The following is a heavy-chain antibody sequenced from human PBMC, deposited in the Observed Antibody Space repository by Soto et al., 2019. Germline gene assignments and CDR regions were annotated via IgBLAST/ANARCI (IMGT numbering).Heavy chain of an antibody. Sequence: SETLSLTCTVSGGSISSSRYYWGWIRQPPGKGLEWIGSIYYSGSTYYNPSLKSRVTISVDTSKNQFSLKLSSVTAADTAVYYCARPLRGVVVIKGGDAFDIWGQGTMVTVSS. CDR1: GGSISSSRYY. V-gene: IGHV4-39*01. CDR2: IYYSGST. D-gene: IGHD3-22*01. J-gene: IGHJ3*02. CDR3: ARPLRGVVVIKGGDAFDI.